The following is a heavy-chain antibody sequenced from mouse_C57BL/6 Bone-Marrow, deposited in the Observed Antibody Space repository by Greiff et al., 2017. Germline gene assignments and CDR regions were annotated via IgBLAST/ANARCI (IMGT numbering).Heavy chain of an antibody. CDR2: IDPETGGT. V-gene: IGHV1-15*01. J-gene: IGHJ3*01. CDR3: TRNYDQWFAY. D-gene: IGHD2-4*01. Sequence: QVQLKESGAELVRPGASVTLSCKASGYTFTDYEMHWVKQTPVHGLEWIGAIDPETGGTAYNQKFKGKAILTADKSSSTAYMELRSLTSEDSAVYYCTRNYDQWFAYWGPWTLVTFSA. CDR1: GYTFTDYE.